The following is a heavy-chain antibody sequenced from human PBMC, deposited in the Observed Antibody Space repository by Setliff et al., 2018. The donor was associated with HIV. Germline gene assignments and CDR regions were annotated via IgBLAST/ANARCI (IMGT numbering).Heavy chain of an antibody. CDR1: GGSFSSYY. V-gene: IGHV4-4*07. Sequence: SETLSLTCTISGGSFSSYYWSWIRQPAGRGLEWIGRIYSSGTTDYKPSLKGRVAISVDTSKNQFSLRLTSVTAADTAVYYCARRIDDSGSFPDRNWFDTWGQGSLVTVSS. CDR3: ARRIDDSGSFPDRNWFDT. J-gene: IGHJ5*02. D-gene: IGHD3-10*01. CDR2: IYSSGTT.